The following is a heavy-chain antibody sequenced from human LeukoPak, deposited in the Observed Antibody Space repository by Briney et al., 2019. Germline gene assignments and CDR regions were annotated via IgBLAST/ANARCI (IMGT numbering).Heavy chain of an antibody. CDR2: ISGDGGST. D-gene: IGHD5-24*01. V-gene: IGHV3-43*02. CDR3: AKDIARVEGLAFPAEFAY. J-gene: IGHJ4*02. CDR1: GFTFDDYA. Sequence: PGGSLRLSCAASGFTFDDYAMHWVRQAPGKGLEWVSLISGDGGSTYYADSVKGRFTISRDNSKNSLYLQMNSLRTEDTALYYCAKDIARVEGLAFPAEFAYWGQGTLVTVSS.